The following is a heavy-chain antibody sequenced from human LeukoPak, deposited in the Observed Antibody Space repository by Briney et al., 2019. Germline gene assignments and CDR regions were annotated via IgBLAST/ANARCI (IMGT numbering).Heavy chain of an antibody. V-gene: IGHV3-23*01. CDR2: ISGSGGST. CDR1: GFTFSSYA. D-gene: IGHD2-15*01. J-gene: IGHJ4*02. Sequence: GGSLRLSCAASGFTFSSYAMSWVRQAPGKGLEWVSAISGSGGSTYYADSVEGRFTISRDNSKNTLYLQMNSLRAEDTAVYYCAKGDIVVVVAATPLYFDYWGQGTLVTVSS. CDR3: AKGDIVVVVAATPLYFDY.